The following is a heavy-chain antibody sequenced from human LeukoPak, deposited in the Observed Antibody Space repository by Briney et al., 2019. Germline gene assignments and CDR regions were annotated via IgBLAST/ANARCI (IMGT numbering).Heavy chain of an antibody. D-gene: IGHD3-10*01. Sequence: SQTLSLTCTVSGGSISSGSYYWSWIRQPAGKGLEWIGRIYTSGSTNYNPSLKSRVTISVDTSKNQFSLKLSSVTAADTAVYYCARGDPGGFDYWGQGTLVTVSS. CDR2: IYTSGST. CDR3: ARGDPGGFDY. V-gene: IGHV4-61*02. CDR1: GGSISSGSYY. J-gene: IGHJ4*02.